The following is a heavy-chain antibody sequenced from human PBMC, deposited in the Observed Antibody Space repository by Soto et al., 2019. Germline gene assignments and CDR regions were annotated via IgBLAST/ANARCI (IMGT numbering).Heavy chain of an antibody. Sequence: EVQLLESGGGLVQPGGSLRLSCAASGFTFSSSAMSWVRQAPGKGLEWVSSITGSGGSTFYADSVKGRFIIFRDNSRDTLYLQMTSLRAEDTAVYYCAKCRTNTFCYYDYWGQGTLVTVSS. J-gene: IGHJ4*02. D-gene: IGHD2-21*02. V-gene: IGHV3-23*01. CDR1: GFTFSSSA. CDR3: AKCRTNTFCYYDY. CDR2: ITGSGGST.